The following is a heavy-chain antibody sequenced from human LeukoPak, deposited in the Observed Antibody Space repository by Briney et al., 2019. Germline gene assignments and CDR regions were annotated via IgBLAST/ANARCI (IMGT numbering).Heavy chain of an antibody. J-gene: IGHJ5*02. V-gene: IGHV4-4*02. CDR2: IYHSGST. D-gene: IGHD6-13*01. CDR3: ARRILFGAAAGTRDWFDP. CDR1: GGSISSSNW. Sequence: SGTLSLTCAVSGGSISSSNWWSWVRQPPGKGLEWIGEIYHSGSTNYNPSLKSRVTISVDTSKNQFSLKLSSVTAADTAVYYCARRILFGAAAGTRDWFDPWGQGTLVTVSS.